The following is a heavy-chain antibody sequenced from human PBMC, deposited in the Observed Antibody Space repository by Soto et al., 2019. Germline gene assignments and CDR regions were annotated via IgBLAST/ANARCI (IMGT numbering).Heavy chain of an antibody. CDR3: ARVNKSAARYYYYYGMDV. CDR1: GYTFTSYY. CDR2: INPSGGST. V-gene: IGHV1-46*01. D-gene: IGHD6-6*01. Sequence: ASVKVSCKASGYTFTSYYMHWVRQAPGQGLEWMGIINPSGGSTSYAQKFQCRVTMTRDTSTSTVYMELSSLRSEDTAVYYCARVNKSAARYYYYYGMDVWGQGTTVTVSS. J-gene: IGHJ6*02.